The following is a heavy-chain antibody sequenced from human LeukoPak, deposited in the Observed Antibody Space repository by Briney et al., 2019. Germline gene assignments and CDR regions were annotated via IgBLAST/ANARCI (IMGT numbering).Heavy chain of an antibody. CDR1: GFTFNSYA. CDR2: IGGSGGTT. V-gene: IGHV3-23*01. Sequence: HLGGSLRLSCAASGFTFNSYAMSWVRQAPGKGLEWVSSIGGSGGTTFYADSVKGRFTISRDNSKNTLFLQMSSLRAEDTAVYYCAKGYCASTTCYARFENWGQGTLVTVSS. J-gene: IGHJ4*02. CDR3: AKGYCASTTCYARFEN. D-gene: IGHD2-2*01.